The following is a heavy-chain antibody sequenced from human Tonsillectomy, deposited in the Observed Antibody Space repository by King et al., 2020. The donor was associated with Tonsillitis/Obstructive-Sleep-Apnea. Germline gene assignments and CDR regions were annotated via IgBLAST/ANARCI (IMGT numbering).Heavy chain of an antibody. CDR3: ARTQDNWNDRPLDY. V-gene: IGHV4-34*01. Sequence: VQLQQWGAGLLKPSETLSLTCAVYGGSFSGYYWSWIRQPPGKGLEWIGEINHSGSTNYNPSLKSRVTLSVDTSKNQFSLKLNSVTAADTAVYYCARTQDNWNDRPLDYWGQGTLVTVSS. CDR2: INHSGST. CDR1: GGSFSGYY. J-gene: IGHJ4*02. D-gene: IGHD1-1*01.